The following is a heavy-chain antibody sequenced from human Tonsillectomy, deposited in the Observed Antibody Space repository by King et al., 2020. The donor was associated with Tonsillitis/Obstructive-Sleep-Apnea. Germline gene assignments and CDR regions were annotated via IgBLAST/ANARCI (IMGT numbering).Heavy chain of an antibody. D-gene: IGHD7-27*01. J-gene: IGHJ4*02. Sequence: VQLVESGGGLVQPGGSLRLSCAASGFTFSSYAMSWVRQAPGKGLEWVSSTSSSSSYIYYADSVKGRFTISRDNAKNSLYLQMNSLRAEDTAVYYCARELTGEQGYFDYWGQGTLVTVSS. CDR1: GFTFSSYA. CDR3: ARELTGEQGYFDY. CDR2: TSSSSSYI. V-gene: IGHV3-21*01.